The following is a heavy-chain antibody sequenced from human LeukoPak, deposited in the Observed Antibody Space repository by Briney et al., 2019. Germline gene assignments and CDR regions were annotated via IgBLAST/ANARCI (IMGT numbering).Heavy chain of an antibody. CDR1: GGSISSSNW. Sequence: PSETLSLTCAVSGGSISSSNWWSWVRQPPGKGLEWIGEVYHSGSTNYNPSLKSRVTVSVDKSKNQFSLKLSSVTAADTAVYYCARDRRLRSTSRLYYFDYWGQGTLVTVSS. V-gene: IGHV4-4*02. D-gene: IGHD2-2*01. CDR2: VYHSGST. J-gene: IGHJ4*02. CDR3: ARDRRLRSTSRLYYFDY.